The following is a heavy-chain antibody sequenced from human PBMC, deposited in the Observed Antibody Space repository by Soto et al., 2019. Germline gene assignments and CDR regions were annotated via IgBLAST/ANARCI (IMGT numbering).Heavy chain of an antibody. CDR3: ARTQQASGYSSSFYLGY. Sequence: GESLKISCKASGFNFNTYWIAWVRQMPGEGLEWMGIIYPGDSDTRYSPSFQGQVTISADKSITTAYLHWSGLKASDTAMYYCARTQQASGYSSSFYLGYWGQGTLVTVSS. CDR2: IYPGDSDT. J-gene: IGHJ4*02. D-gene: IGHD6-13*01. V-gene: IGHV5-51*01. CDR1: GFNFNTYW.